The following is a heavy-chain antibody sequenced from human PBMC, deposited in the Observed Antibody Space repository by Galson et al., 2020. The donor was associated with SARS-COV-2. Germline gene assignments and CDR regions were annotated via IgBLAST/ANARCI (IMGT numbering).Heavy chain of an antibody. CDR3: AGVVSYSSGWYPFDY. CDR2: IIPIFGTA. J-gene: IGHJ4*02. Sequence: SVKVSCKASGGTFSSYAISWVRQAPGQGLEWMGGIIPIFGTANYAQKFQGRVTITADESTSTAYMELSSLRSEDTAVYYCAGVVSYSSGWYPFDYWGQGTLVTVSS. CDR1: GGTFSSYA. D-gene: IGHD6-19*01. V-gene: IGHV1-69*13.